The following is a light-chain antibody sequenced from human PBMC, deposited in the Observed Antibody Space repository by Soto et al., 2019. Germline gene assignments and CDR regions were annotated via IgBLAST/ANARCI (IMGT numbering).Light chain of an antibody. CDR3: NSYTGSSTLV. V-gene: IGLV2-14*01. CDR1: SSDVGGYNY. J-gene: IGLJ2*01. CDR2: EVS. Sequence: QSALTQPASVSGSPGQSITISCTGTSSDVGGYNYVSWYQHHPGKAPKLMIYEVSDRPSGVSNRFSGSKSGNTASLTISGLQAEDEADYYCNSYTGSSTLVFGGGTKVTVL.